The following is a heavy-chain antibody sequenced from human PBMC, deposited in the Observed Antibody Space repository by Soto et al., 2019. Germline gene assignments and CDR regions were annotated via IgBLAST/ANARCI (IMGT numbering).Heavy chain of an antibody. V-gene: IGHV1-46*03. D-gene: IGHD4-4*01. J-gene: IGHJ6*03. Sequence: ASVKVSCKASGYTFTSYYMHWVRQAPGQGLEWMGIINPSGGSTSYAQKFQGRVTMTRDTSTSTVYMELSSLRSEDTAVYYCARAGPGGDYSNYYYYYMDVWGKGTTVTVSS. CDR2: INPSGGST. CDR1: GYTFTSYY. CDR3: ARAGPGGDYSNYYYYYMDV.